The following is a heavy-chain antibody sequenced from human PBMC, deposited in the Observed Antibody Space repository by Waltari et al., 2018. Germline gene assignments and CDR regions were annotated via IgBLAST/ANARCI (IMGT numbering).Heavy chain of an antibody. V-gene: IGHV1-69*02. D-gene: IGHD6-13*01. J-gene: IGHJ4*02. CDR3: ATAASPHYFDY. CDR1: GGTFSSYT. CDR2: IIPSLGIA. Sequence: QVQLVQSGAEVKKPGSSVKVSCKASGGTFSSYTISWVRQAPGQGLEWMGRIIPSLGIANYAQKFQGRGTITADKATSTAYMELSSLRSEDTAVYYCATAASPHYFDYWGQGTLVTVSS.